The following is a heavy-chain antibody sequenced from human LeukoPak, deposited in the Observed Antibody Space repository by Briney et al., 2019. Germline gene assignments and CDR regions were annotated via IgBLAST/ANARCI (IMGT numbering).Heavy chain of an antibody. Sequence: PGGSLRLSCAASGFTFSSYSMNWVRQAPGKGLEWVSSISSSSSYIYYADSVKGRFTISRDNAKNTLYLQMNSLRAEDTAVYYCARDAKGYCSSTSCNQNWFDPWGQGTLVTVSS. CDR1: GFTFSSYS. J-gene: IGHJ5*02. V-gene: IGHV3-21*01. D-gene: IGHD2-2*01. CDR3: ARDAKGYCSSTSCNQNWFDP. CDR2: ISSSSSYI.